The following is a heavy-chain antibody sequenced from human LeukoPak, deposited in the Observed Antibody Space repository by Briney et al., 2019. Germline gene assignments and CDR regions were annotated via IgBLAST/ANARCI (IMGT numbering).Heavy chain of an antibody. V-gene: IGHV4-59*11. CDR3: ASGGNWNRFDY. J-gene: IGHJ4*02. Sequence: SETLSLTCTVSGGSIISHYWSWIRQPPGKGLEWIGYIYYSGSTNYNPSLKSRVTISVDTSKTQFSLKLSSVTAADTAVYYCASGGNWNRFDYWGQGTLVTVSP. CDR2: IYYSGST. CDR1: GGSIISHY. D-gene: IGHD4-23*01.